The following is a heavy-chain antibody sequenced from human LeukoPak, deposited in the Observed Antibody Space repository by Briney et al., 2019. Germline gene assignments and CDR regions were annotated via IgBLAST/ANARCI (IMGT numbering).Heavy chain of an antibody. CDR2: IYTSGST. V-gene: IGHV4-4*07. D-gene: IGHD3-3*01. CDR3: ARAKNYDFWSGRFDY. J-gene: IGHJ4*02. Sequence: PSETLSLTCTVSGGSISSYYWSWIRQPAGKGLEWIGRIYTSGSTNYSPSLKSRVTMSVDTSKNQFSLKLGSVTAADTAVYYCARAKNYDFWSGRFDYWGQGTLVTVSS. CDR1: GGSISSYY.